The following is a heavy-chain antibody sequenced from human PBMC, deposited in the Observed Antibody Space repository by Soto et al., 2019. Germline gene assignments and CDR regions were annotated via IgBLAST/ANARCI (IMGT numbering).Heavy chain of an antibody. CDR3: TRHPDFWSGYYRRFYGMDV. CDR1: GFTFSGSA. CDR2: IRSKANSYAT. V-gene: IGHV3-73*01. D-gene: IGHD3-3*01. J-gene: IGHJ6*02. Sequence: LRLSCAASGFTFSGSAMHWVRQASGKGLEWVGRIRSKANSYATAYAASVKGRFTISRDDSKNTAYLQMNSLKTEDTAVYYCTRHPDFWSGYYRRFYGMDVWGQGTTVTVSS.